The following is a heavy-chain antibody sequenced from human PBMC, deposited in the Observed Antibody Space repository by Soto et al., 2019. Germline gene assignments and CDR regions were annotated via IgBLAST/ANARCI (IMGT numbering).Heavy chain of an antibody. Sequence: EVQLLESGGDLVQPGRSLRLSCAASGFTFSGYAMSWVRQAPGKGLEWVSVIHGGGNSAYYADSVKGRFTIYRDNSKNTLYLQMSSLRGEDTAVYYCAKNRARVTTSWHFDYWGQGTLVTVSS. V-gene: IGHV3-23*01. CDR1: GFTFSGYA. D-gene: IGHD4-17*01. J-gene: IGHJ4*02. CDR2: IHGGGNSA. CDR3: AKNRARVTTSWHFDY.